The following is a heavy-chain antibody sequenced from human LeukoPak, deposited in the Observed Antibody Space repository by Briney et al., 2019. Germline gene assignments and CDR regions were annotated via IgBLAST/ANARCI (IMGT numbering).Heavy chain of an antibody. J-gene: IGHJ6*03. V-gene: IGHV3-48*04. CDR3: ARDEMSRYYYYMDV. D-gene: IGHD5-24*01. CDR1: RVTFSSYV. Sequence: RGSLRLSCAASRVTFSSYVMHCVGQAPRTGVWCGSYISSSGSTLYYADCVKGHFTISRDNAKNSLYLKLTSVRAEDTGVYSCARDEMSRYYYYMDVWGKGTLVTVSS. CDR2: ISSSGSTL.